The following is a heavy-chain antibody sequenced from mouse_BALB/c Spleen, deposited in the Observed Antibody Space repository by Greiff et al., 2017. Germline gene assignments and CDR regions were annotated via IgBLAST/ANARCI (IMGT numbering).Heavy chain of an antibody. V-gene: IGHV3-2*02. CDR1: GYSITSDYA. J-gene: IGHJ2*01. CDR2: ISYSGST. CDR3: ARGEVRQSYFDY. D-gene: IGHD2-14*01. Sequence: EVKLMESGPGLVKPSQSLSLTCTVTGYSITSDYAWNWIRQFPGNKLEWMGYISYSGSTSYNPSLKSRISITRDTSKNQFFLQLNSVTTEDTATYYCARGEVRQSYFDYWGQGTTLTVSS.